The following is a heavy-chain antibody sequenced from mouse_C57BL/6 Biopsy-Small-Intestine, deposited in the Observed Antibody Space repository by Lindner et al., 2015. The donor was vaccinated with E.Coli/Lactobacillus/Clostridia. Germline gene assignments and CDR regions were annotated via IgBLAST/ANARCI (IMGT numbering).Heavy chain of an antibody. D-gene: IGHD2-13*01. CDR1: GYSFTSYG. CDR3: ARKGGSDYLYYSMDY. CDR2: IYIGNGHA. Sequence: VQLQESGAELVRPGSSVKMSCKISGYSFTSYGINWVKQRPGQGLEWIGYIYIGNGHAEYNEKFKGKATLTSDASSSTAYVQVSSLTSEDSAIYFCARKGGSDYLYYSMDYWGQGTSVTVSS. J-gene: IGHJ4*01. V-gene: IGHV1-58*01.